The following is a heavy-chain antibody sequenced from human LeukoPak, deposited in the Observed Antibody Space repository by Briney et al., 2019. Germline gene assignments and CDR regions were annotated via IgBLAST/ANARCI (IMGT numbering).Heavy chain of an antibody. Sequence: GGSLRRSCAASGFTFSSYAMSWVRQAPGKGLEWIGFISGGTTEYAASVKGRLTISRDDSTSIAYLQMNSLTTEDTAVYYCSRGSGCLSVYWGQGTLVTVSS. V-gene: IGHV3-49*04. D-gene: IGHD5-12*01. CDR2: ISGGTT. CDR3: SRGSGCLSVY. J-gene: IGHJ4*02. CDR1: GFTFSSYA.